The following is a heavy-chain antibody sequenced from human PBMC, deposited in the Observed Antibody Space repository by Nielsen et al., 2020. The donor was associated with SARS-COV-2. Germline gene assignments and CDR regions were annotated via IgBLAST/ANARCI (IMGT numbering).Heavy chain of an antibody. D-gene: IGHD6-13*01. Sequence: GGSLRPSCVASGFTFRNAWLTRVRPAPRKGLACVARITAKPHGETTVYAAPVQGRFTISRDDSEMTLYLQMDSLEIEDTGVYYCSTGGVAAVGTYYYYYGMDVWGQGTTVAVSS. V-gene: IGHV3-15*01. J-gene: IGHJ6*02. CDR1: GFTFRNAW. CDR2: ITAKPHGETT. CDR3: STGGVAAVGTYYYYYGMDV.